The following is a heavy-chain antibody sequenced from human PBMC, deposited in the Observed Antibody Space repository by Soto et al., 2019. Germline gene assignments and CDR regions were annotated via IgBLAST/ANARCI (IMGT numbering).Heavy chain of an antibody. D-gene: IGHD2-8*02. V-gene: IGHV3-23*01. CDR1: GFICSSYD. CDR2: IIGDGRT. Sequence: EVQMFESGGGWAQPGGSLRLSCAASGFICSSYDMSWVRQAPGKGLEWVATIIGDGRTFYVDSVKGRFTISRDSYKNTVYLQVNSLTAGDTALYYCAKANATGGGAFDICGQGTMVTVSS. CDR3: AKANATGGGAFDI. J-gene: IGHJ3*02.